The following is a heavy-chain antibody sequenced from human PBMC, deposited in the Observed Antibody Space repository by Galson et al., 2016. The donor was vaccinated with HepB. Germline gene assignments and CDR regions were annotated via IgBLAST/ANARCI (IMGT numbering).Heavy chain of an antibody. J-gene: IGHJ5*02. V-gene: IGHV1-24*01. D-gene: IGHD1-26*01. CDR1: GYSLTEVS. Sequence: SVKVSCKVSGYSLTEVSMHWVRQAPGKGLEWMGGFEPEDGETIYAQKFQGRVTVTEDASTDTAYMELSSLRSDDTAVYYCAVGALATWGQGTLRTVSS. CDR2: FEPEDGET. CDR3: AVGALAT.